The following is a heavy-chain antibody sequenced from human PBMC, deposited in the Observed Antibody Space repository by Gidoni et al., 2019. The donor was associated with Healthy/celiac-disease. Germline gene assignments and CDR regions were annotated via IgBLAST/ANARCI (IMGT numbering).Heavy chain of an antibody. Sequence: QVQLQESGPGLVKPSETLSLTCTVSGGSISSYYWSWIRQPPGKGLEWIGYIYYSGSTNYNPSLKSRVTISVDTSKNQFSLKLSSVTAADTAVYYCARHPRSYGFDYRGQGTLVTVSS. CDR3: ARHPRSYGFDY. D-gene: IGHD5-18*01. J-gene: IGHJ4*02. CDR1: GGSISSYY. V-gene: IGHV4-59*08. CDR2: IYYSGST.